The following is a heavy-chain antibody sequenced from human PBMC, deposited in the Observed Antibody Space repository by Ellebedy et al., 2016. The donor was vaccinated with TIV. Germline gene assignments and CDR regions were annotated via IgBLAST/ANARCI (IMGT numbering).Heavy chain of an antibody. J-gene: IGHJ4*02. D-gene: IGHD6-19*01. CDR3: AREQWGDN. CDR2: INSDGSTI. V-gene: IGHV3-74*01. Sequence: HTGGSLRLSCAASGFTFTGYWMDWVRQAPGKGLVWVSRINSDGSTIAYADSVRGRFTISRDDTKNMVYLHMNSLRADDTAVYYCAREQWGDNWGQGTLVTVSS. CDR1: GFTFTGYW.